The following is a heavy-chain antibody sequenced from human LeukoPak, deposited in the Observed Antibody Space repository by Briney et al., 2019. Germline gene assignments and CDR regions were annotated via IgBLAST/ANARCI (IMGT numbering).Heavy chain of an antibody. CDR1: GFTFSSYG. V-gene: IGHV3-33*01. CDR2: IWYDGSNK. Sequence: PGRALRLSCAAPGFTFSSYGMHWGRQAPGKGLEWVAVIWYDGSNKYYADSVKGRFTISRDNSKNTLYLQMNSLRAEDTAVYYCARDCTNGVCYGTDFDYWGQGTLVTVSS. J-gene: IGHJ4*02. CDR3: ARDCTNGVCYGTDFDY. D-gene: IGHD2-8*01.